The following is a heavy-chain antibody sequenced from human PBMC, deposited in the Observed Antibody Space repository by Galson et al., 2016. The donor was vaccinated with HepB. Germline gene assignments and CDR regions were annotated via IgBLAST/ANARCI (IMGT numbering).Heavy chain of an antibody. D-gene: IGHD3-10*01. V-gene: IGHV3-23*01. Sequence: SLSLSCAASGFTFSSYAMSWVRQAPGKGLEWVSTISGRAHSTYHADSVKGRFTISRDNSKNTLYLQMNSLRAEDTAVYYCAKDPQIYGSGSNWFDPWGQGTLVTVSS. CDR1: GFTFSSYA. CDR3: AKDPQIYGSGSNWFDP. J-gene: IGHJ5*02. CDR2: ISGRAHST.